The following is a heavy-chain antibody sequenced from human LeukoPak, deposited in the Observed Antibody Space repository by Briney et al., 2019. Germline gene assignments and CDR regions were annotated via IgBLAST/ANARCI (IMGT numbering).Heavy chain of an antibody. D-gene: IGHD6-19*01. J-gene: IGHJ5*02. CDR2: INPNSGGT. CDR1: GYTFTGYY. CDR3: ARAGPAVAGTRDWFDP. V-gene: IGHV1-2*02. Sequence: GASVKVSCKASGYTFTGYYMHWVRQAPGQGLEWMGWINPNSGGTNYAQKFQGRVTMTRDTSISTAYMELSSLRSEDTAVYYCARAGPAVAGTRDWFDPWGQGTLVTVSS.